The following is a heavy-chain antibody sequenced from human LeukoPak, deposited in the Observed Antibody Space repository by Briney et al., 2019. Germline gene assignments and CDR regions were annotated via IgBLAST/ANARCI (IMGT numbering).Heavy chain of an antibody. V-gene: IGHV3-30*03. J-gene: IGHJ4*02. Sequence: GRSLRLSCSASGFTFNSYGMHWVRQAPGKGLEWVAIISYDGNNEDYADSVKGRFTISRDNSKNTLYLQMNSLRAEDTAVYYCARDSIYYGDYRKYYFDYWGQGTLVTVSS. CDR2: ISYDGNNE. D-gene: IGHD4-17*01. CDR1: GFTFNSYG. CDR3: ARDSIYYGDYRKYYFDY.